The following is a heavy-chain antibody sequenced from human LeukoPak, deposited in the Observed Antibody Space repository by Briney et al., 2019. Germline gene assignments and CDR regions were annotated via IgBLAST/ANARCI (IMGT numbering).Heavy chain of an antibody. J-gene: IGHJ3*02. D-gene: IGHD3-10*01. Sequence: SGGSLRLSCAASGFTFSSYSMNWVRQAPGKGLEWVSSISSSSSYIYYADSVKGRFTISRDNAKNSLYLQMNNLGDDDSAVYICARAGGYYYGHNGYRGRAFDIWGQGTMVIVSS. CDR1: GFTFSSYS. V-gene: IGHV3-21*01. CDR2: ISSSSSYI. CDR3: ARAGGYYYGHNGYRGRAFDI.